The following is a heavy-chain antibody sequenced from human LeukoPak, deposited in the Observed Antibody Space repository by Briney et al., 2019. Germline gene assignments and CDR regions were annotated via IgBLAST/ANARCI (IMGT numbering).Heavy chain of an antibody. CDR2: INPSGGST. J-gene: IGHJ6*02. CDR1: GYTLTGYY. V-gene: IGHV1-46*01. D-gene: IGHD1-14*01. CDR3: ARGRNGEYYYYGMDV. Sequence: ASVKVSCKVSGYTLTGYYMHWVRQAPGQGLEWMGIINPSGGSTSYAQKFQGRVTMTRDTSTSTVYMELSSLRSEDTAVYYCARGRNGEYYYYGMDVWGQGTTVTVSS.